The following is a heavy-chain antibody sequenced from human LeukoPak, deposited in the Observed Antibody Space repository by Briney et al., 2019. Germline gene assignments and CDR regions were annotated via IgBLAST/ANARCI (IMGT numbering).Heavy chain of an antibody. V-gene: IGHV3-11*01. CDR2: ISSSGSTI. D-gene: IGHD3-22*01. Sequence: KPGGSLRLSCAASGFTFSDYYMSWIRQAPGKGLEWVSYISSSGSTINYADSVKGRFTISRDSAKKSLFLQMNSLRAEGTAVYYCARVGSSGYPIDYWGQGTLATVSS. J-gene: IGHJ4*02. CDR3: ARVGSSGYPIDY. CDR1: GFTFSDYY.